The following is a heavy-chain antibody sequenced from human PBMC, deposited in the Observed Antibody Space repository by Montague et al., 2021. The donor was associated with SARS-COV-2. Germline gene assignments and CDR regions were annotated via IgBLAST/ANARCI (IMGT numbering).Heavy chain of an antibody. CDR2: IYYSGST. V-gene: IGHV4-39*07. J-gene: IGHJ6*02. CDR3: ARVGRQQLLRLSGMDV. D-gene: IGHD6-13*01. Sequence: SETLSLTCTLSGGSISSSSSYWGWIRQPPGKGLEWIGCIYYSGSTYYXPSLKSRVTISVDTSKNQFSLKLSSVTAADTAVYYCARVGRQQLLRLSGMDVWGQGTTVTVSS. CDR1: GGSISSSSSY.